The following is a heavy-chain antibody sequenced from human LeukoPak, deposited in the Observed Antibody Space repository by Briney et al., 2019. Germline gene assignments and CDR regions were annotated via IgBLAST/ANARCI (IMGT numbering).Heavy chain of an antibody. CDR1: VYTFTHYY. V-gene: IGHV1-46*01. CDR3: AREIPASYYFDY. D-gene: IGHD2-2*01. J-gene: IGHJ4*02. CDR2: VHPSGGTT. Sequence: ASVKVSCKASVYTFTHYYMHWMRQAPGQGLDWMGIVHPSGGTTTYAQKFQGRLTVTRDTSTSTVYMELSSLRSEDTAVYYCAREIPASYYFDYWGQGSLVTVSS.